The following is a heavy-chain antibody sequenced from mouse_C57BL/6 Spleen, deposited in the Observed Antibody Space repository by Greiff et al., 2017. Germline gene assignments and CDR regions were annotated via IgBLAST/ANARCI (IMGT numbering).Heavy chain of an antibody. CDR2: IDPSDSYT. V-gene: IGHV1-69*01. CDR1: GYTFTSYW. J-gene: IGHJ4*01. Sequence: VQLQQPGAELVMPGASVKLSCKASGYTFTSYWMHWVKQRPGQGLEWIGEIDPSDSYTNYNQKFKGKSTLTVDKSSSTAYMQLSSLTSEDSAVYYCARGGTLYYYAMDDWGKGTSVTVSS. D-gene: IGHD1-1*02. CDR3: ARGGTLYYYAMDD.